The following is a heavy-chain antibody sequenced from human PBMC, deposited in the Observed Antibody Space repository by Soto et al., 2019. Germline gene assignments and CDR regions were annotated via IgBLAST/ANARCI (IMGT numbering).Heavy chain of an antibody. CDR1: GGSISSSNW. Sequence: QVQLQESGPGLVKPSGTLSLTCAVSGGSISSSNWWSWVRQPPGKGLEWIGEIYHSGSTNYNPSLTSRVTISVDKSNDQFSLELSSVTAADTAVYCCARGGVYSRSFDPWGQGTLVTVSS. J-gene: IGHJ5*02. D-gene: IGHD6-6*01. CDR3: ARGGVYSRSFDP. V-gene: IGHV4-4*01. CDR2: IYHSGST.